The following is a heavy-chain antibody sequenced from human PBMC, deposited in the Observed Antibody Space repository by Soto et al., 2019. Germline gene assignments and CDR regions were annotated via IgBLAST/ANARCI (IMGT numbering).Heavy chain of an antibody. CDR1: GFTFSSYA. J-gene: IGHJ6*02. D-gene: IGHD6-13*01. CDR3: AKDGLAAGSYHGMDV. V-gene: IGHV3-23*01. CDR2: ISGSGGST. Sequence: GGSLRLSCAASGFTFSSYAMSWVRQAPGKGLEWVSAISGSGGSTYYADSVKGRFTISRDNSKNTLYLQMNSLRAEDTAVYYCAKDGLAAGSYHGMDVWGQGTTVTVSS.